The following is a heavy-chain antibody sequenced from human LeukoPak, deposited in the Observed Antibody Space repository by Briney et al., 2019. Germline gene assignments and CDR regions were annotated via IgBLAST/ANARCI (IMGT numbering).Heavy chain of an antibody. CDR2: INHSGST. D-gene: IGHD1-1*01. V-gene: IGHV4-34*01. J-gene: IGHJ4*02. CDR3: ARGRTTGTTFPFDY. CDR1: GGSFSGYY. Sequence: SETLSLTCAVYGGSFSGYYWSWIRQPPGKGLEWIGEINHSGSTSYNPSLKSRVTISIDTSKNQFSLKLSSVTAADTAVYYCARGRTTGTTFPFDYWGQGTLVTVSS.